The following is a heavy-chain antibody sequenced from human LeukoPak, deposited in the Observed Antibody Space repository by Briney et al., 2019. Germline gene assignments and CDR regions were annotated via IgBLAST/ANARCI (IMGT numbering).Heavy chain of an antibody. V-gene: IGHV3-21*04. CDR3: AKGLLWFGVYYMDV. J-gene: IGHJ6*03. Sequence: PGGSLRLSCAASGFTFSSYNMNWVRQAPGKGLEWVSSITSGSSYIYYADSVKGRFTISRDNSKNTLYLQMNSLRAEDTAVYYCAKGLLWFGVYYMDVWGKGTTVTISS. D-gene: IGHD3-10*01. CDR1: GFTFSSYN. CDR2: ITSGSSYI.